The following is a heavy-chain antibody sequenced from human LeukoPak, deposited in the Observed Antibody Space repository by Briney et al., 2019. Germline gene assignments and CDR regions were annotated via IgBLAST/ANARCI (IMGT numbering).Heavy chain of an antibody. CDR2: ISSSSSTI. CDR1: GFTFSSYS. V-gene: IGHV3-48*01. CDR3: ARDSGGNSYYAFDI. Sequence: GGSLRLSCAASGFTFSSYSMNWVRQAPGKGLEWVSYISSSSSTIYYADSVKARFTISRDNAKNSLYLQMNSLRAEDTAVYYCARDSGGNSYYAFDIWGQGTMVTVSS. D-gene: IGHD4-23*01. J-gene: IGHJ3*02.